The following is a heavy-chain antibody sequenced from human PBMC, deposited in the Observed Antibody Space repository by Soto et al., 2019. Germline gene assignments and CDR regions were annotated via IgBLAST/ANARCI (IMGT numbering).Heavy chain of an antibody. Sequence: SETLSLTCTVSGGSIISGGYYWSWIRQHPGKGLEWIGYIYYSGSTYYNPSLKSRVTISVDTSKNQFSLKLSSVTAADTAVYYCARESRGYYYGMDVWGQGTTVTGSS. CDR1: GGSIISGGYY. J-gene: IGHJ6*02. CDR2: IYYSGST. V-gene: IGHV4-31*03. CDR3: ARESRGYYYGMDV.